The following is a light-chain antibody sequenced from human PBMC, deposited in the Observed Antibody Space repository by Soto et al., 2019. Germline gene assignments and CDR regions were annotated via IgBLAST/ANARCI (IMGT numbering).Light chain of an antibody. CDR1: QSISSW. CDR3: QQYNSYSPNT. V-gene: IGKV1-5*01. CDR2: DAS. J-gene: IGKJ1*01. Sequence: DIQMTQSPSTLSASVGDRVTITCRAIQSISSWLAWYQQKPGKAPKLLIYDASSLESGVPSRFSGSGSGTEFTLTISSLQPDDFATYYCQQYNSYSPNTFGQGTKVDIK.